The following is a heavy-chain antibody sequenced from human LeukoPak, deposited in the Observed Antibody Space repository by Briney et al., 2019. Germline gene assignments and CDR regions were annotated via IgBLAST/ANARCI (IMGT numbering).Heavy chain of an antibody. CDR2: ISAYNGNT. J-gene: IGHJ5*02. V-gene: IGHV1-18*04. D-gene: IGHD3-9*01. Sequence: ASVKVSCKASGYTFTRFGISWVRQAPGRGLEWMGRISAYNGNTNYAQRLQGRVTMTTDTSTSTAYMELRSLRSDDTAVYYCARGPEGFDWLPRVDPWGQGTLVTVSS. CDR1: GYTFTRFG. CDR3: ARGPEGFDWLPRVDP.